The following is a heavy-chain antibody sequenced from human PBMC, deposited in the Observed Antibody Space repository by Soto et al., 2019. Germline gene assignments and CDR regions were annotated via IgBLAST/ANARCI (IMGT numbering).Heavy chain of an antibody. J-gene: IGHJ4*02. D-gene: IGHD3-9*01. CDR1: GFTFSSYW. CDR2: IKQDGSEK. V-gene: IGHV3-7*03. CDR3: ARGTYYDILTGHYTLFDY. Sequence: GGSLRLSCAASGFTFSSYWMSWVRQAPGKGLEWVANIKQDGSEKYYVDSVKGRFTISRDNAKNSLYLQMNSLRAEDTAVYYCARGTYYDILTGHYTLFDYWGQGTLVTVSS.